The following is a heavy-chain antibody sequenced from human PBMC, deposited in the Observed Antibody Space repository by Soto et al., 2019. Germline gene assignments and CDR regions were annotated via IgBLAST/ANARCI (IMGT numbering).Heavy chain of an antibody. Sequence: QVQLVQSGAEVKKPGSSVKVSCKASGDTFSSYAISWVRQAPGQGLEWMGGIIPIFGTANYAQKFQGRVTITADESTSTAYMDLSSLRSEDTAVYYCVRGVVRAANEEYYFDYWGQGTLVTVSS. CDR3: VRGVVRAANEEYYFDY. CDR2: IIPIFGTA. D-gene: IGHD2-2*01. CDR1: GDTFSSYA. V-gene: IGHV1-69*01. J-gene: IGHJ4*02.